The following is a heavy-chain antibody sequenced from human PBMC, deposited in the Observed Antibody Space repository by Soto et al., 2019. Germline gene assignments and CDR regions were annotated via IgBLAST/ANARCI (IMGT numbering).Heavy chain of an antibody. Sequence: SETLSLTCTVSGASISGFYWSWIRKSAGKGLEWIGRIYATGTTDYNPSLKSRVMMSVDTSKKQFSLKLRSVTAAATAVYYCGGDCTKPLLDWFEPWCQG. CDR1: GASISGFY. CDR2: IYATGTT. V-gene: IGHV4-4*07. J-gene: IGHJ5*02. CDR3: GGDCTKPLLDWFEP. D-gene: IGHD2-8*01.